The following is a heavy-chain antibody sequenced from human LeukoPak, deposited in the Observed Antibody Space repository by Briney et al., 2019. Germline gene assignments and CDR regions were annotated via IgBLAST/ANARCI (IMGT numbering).Heavy chain of an antibody. CDR1: AFTFSSYW. CDR2: IKDDGSEE. J-gene: IGHJ3*02. D-gene: IGHD3-10*01. CDR3: ARIKEYGFDI. Sequence: GGSLRLSCAGSAFTFSSYWMSWVRRAPGKGPEWAANIKDDGSEEYYLDSVKGRFTISRDNAKNSLYLQMNSLRAEDTAVYSCARIKEYGFDIWGQGTMVTVSS. V-gene: IGHV3-7*01.